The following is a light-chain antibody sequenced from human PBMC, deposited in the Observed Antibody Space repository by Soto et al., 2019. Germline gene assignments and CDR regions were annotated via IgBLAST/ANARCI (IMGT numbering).Light chain of an antibody. CDR1: QSISTW. J-gene: IGKJ1*01. Sequence: IQMTQSPSSLSASLGDRVTITCRASQSISTWLAWYQQEPGKAPKLLIHKASSLQSGVPSRFRGSGSGTDFTLTISSLHPDDFEPYYCQQYNSYSPTFGQGTKVDIK. CDR3: QQYNSYSPT. CDR2: KAS. V-gene: IGKV1-5*03.